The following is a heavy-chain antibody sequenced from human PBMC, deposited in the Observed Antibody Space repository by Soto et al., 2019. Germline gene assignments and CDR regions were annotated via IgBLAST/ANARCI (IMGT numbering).Heavy chain of an antibody. J-gene: IGHJ5*02. CDR3: AVGRHKTSGSNTGFDP. CDR2: ISNTGGGT. CDR1: GVTFSTYA. D-gene: IGHD3-22*01. V-gene: IGHV3-23*01. Sequence: EVQLLESGGGLVQPGGSLRLSCAASGVTFSTYAMNWVRQAPGKGLEWVSTISNTGGGTFYAGSVKGRFTISRDNSKNSLYLQTHSLRADDSAIYFCAVGRHKTSGSNTGFDPWGRGTQVTVSS.